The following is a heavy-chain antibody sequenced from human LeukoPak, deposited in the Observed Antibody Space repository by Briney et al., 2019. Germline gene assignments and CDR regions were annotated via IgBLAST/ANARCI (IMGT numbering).Heavy chain of an antibody. CDR2: IYYNGST. J-gene: IGHJ3*02. CDR1: GGSISSYY. V-gene: IGHV4-59*08. CDR3: ARHESGGAFDI. Sequence: SETLSLTCTVSGGSISSYYWSWIRQPPGKGLEWIGYIYYNGSTNYNPSLKSRVTISVDTSKNEFPLKLSSVTAADTAVYYCARHESGGAFDIWGQGTMVTVSS. D-gene: IGHD1-1*01.